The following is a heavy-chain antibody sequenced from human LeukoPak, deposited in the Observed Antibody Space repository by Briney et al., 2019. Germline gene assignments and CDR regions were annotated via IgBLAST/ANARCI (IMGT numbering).Heavy chain of an antibody. CDR2: IYTSGST. V-gene: IGHV4-61*02. J-gene: IGHJ3*02. D-gene: IGHD1-26*01. CDR1: GGPTSSGSYY. Sequence: TSQTLSLTCTVSGGPTSSGSYYWSWIRQPAGKGLEWIGRIYTSGSTNYNPSLKSRVTISVDTSKNQFSLKLSSVTAADTAVYYCARWELLNAFDIWGQGTMVTVSS. CDR3: ARWELLNAFDI.